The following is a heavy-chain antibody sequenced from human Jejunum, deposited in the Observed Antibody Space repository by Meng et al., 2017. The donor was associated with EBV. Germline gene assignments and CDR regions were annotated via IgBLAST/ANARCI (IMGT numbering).Heavy chain of an antibody. V-gene: IGHV3-53*01. CDR1: GFTVSSSY. Sequence: EVRLVESGGGLIQPGGSLRLSWAASGFTVSSSYMSWVRQAPGKGLEWVSVIYGDGRTYYADSVKGRFTISRDSSKNTIYLQMNSLRVDNKALYYCARKYGGDYWGQGTLVTVSS. J-gene: IGHJ4*02. CDR3: ARKYGGDY. D-gene: IGHD2-2*01. CDR2: IYGDGRT.